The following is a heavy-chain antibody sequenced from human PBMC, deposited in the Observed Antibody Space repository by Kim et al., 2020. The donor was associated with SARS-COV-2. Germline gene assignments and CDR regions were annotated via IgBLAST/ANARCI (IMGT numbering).Heavy chain of an antibody. J-gene: IGHJ6*02. V-gene: IGHV3-21*01. D-gene: IGHD5-12*01. Sequence: DSVKGRFTISRDNAKNSLYLQMNSLRAEDTAVYYCARGGSGYDFYYGMDVWGQGTTVTVSS. CDR3: ARGGSGYDFYYGMDV.